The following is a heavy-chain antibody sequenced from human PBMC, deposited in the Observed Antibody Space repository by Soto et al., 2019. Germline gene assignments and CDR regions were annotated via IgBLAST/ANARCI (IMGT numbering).Heavy chain of an antibody. J-gene: IGHJ4*02. V-gene: IGHV3-23*01. Sequence: GGSLRLSCAASGFTFSSYAMSWVRQAPGKGLEWVSAISGSGGSTYYADSVKGRFTISRDNSKNTLYLQMNSLRAEDTAVYYCAKNGYSYGYMEELYYFDYWGQGTLVTVSS. D-gene: IGHD5-18*01. CDR2: ISGSGGST. CDR3: AKNGYSYGYMEELYYFDY. CDR1: GFTFSSYA.